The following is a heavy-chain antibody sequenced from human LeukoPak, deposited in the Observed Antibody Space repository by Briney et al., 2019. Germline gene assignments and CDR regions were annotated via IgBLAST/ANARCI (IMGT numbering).Heavy chain of an antibody. V-gene: IGHV4-38-2*02. CDR1: GYSISGGYY. Sequence: PSETLSLTCTVSGYSISGGYYCGWIRQLPGKGLEWIWSIYHSGSTYYKRSLTSRVTISVDTSKNQFTLKLSSVTAADTAVYYCERVTGYMDVWGKGTTVTVSS. J-gene: IGHJ6*03. CDR2: IYHSGST. D-gene: IGHD3-16*01. CDR3: ERVTGYMDV.